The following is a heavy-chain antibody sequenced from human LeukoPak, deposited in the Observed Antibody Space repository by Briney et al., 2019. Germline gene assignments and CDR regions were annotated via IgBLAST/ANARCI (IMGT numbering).Heavy chain of an antibody. CDR1: GFTFSSYA. J-gene: IGHJ6*02. CDR3: AREGAIFGVVIIDYYYGMDV. Sequence: PGRSLRLSCAASGFTFSSYAMHWVRQAPGKGLEWVAVISYDGSNKYYADSVKGRFTISRDNSKSKLYLQMNSLRAEDTAVYYCAREGAIFGVVIIDYYYGMDVWGQGTTVTVSS. V-gene: IGHV3-30-3*01. CDR2: ISYDGSNK. D-gene: IGHD3-3*01.